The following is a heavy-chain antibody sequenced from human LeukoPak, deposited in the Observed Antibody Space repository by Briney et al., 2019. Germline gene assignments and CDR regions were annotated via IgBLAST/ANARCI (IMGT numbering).Heavy chain of an antibody. CDR3: ARSYDFWSGFRYGMDV. D-gene: IGHD3-3*01. Sequence: SETLSLTCTVSGGSISSSSYYWGWLRQPPGTGLEWLGSIYYSGSTYYNPSLKSRVTISVDTSKNQFSLKLSSVTAADTAVYYCARSYDFWSGFRYGMDVWDQGTTVTVSS. J-gene: IGHJ6*02. V-gene: IGHV4-39*01. CDR2: IYYSGST. CDR1: GGSISSSSYY.